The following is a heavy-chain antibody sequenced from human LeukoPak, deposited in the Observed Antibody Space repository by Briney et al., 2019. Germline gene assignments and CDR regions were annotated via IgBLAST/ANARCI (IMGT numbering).Heavy chain of an antibody. CDR3: AGYYGDYGYLP. CDR1: GGSISSYY. Sequence: SETLSLTCTVSGGSISSYYWSWIRQPAGKGLEWIGYIYYSGSTNYNPSLKSRVTISVDTSKNQFSLKLSSVTAADTAVYYCAGYYGDYGYLPWGQGTLVTVSS. CDR2: IYYSGST. D-gene: IGHD4-17*01. J-gene: IGHJ5*02. V-gene: IGHV4-59*01.